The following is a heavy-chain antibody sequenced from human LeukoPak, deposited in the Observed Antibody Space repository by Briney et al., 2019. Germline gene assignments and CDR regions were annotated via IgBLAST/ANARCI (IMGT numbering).Heavy chain of an antibody. CDR2: TSNSDTTR. V-gene: IGHV3-48*03. J-gene: IGHJ4*02. CDR1: GFTFGIYE. D-gene: IGHD1-26*01. Sequence: GGSLRLSCAASGFTFGIYEMNWVRQAPGEGLEWVSYTSNSDTTRYYADSVKGRFTISRDNVKNSLYLQMNSLRAEDTAVYYCARGGGSYPFFDYWGQGTLVTVSS. CDR3: ARGGGSYPFFDY.